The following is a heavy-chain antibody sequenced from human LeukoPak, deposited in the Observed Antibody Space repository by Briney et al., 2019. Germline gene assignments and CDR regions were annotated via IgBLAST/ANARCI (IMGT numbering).Heavy chain of an antibody. D-gene: IGHD3-22*01. V-gene: IGHV3-73*01. J-gene: IGHJ4*02. Sequence: GGSLRLSCAATGFTFSGSAMHLVRQAYGKGLEWVGRIRSKANSYATAYAASVKGRFTISRDDSKNTAYLQMNSLKTEDTAVYYCTRPHYDSSGYYYAFDYWGQGTLVTVSS. CDR1: GFTFSGSA. CDR3: TRPHYDSSGYYYAFDY. CDR2: IRSKANSYAT.